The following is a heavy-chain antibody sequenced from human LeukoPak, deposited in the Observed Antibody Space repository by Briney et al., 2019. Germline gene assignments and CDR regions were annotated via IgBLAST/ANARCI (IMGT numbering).Heavy chain of an antibody. V-gene: IGHV3-30*02. Sequence: GGSLRLSCAASGFTFSSYGMHWVRQAPGKGLEWVAFIRYDGSNKYYADSVKGRFTISRDNSKNTLYLQMNSLRAEDTAVYYCAQKGRVLRFLEWFPLDYWGQGTLVTVSS. J-gene: IGHJ4*02. CDR2: IRYDGSNK. D-gene: IGHD3-3*01. CDR3: AQKGRVLRFLEWFPLDY. CDR1: GFTFSSYG.